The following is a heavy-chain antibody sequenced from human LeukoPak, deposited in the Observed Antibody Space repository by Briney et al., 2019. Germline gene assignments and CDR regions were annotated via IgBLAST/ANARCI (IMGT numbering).Heavy chain of an antibody. CDR1: GGSFSGYY. V-gene: IGHV4-34*01. J-gene: IGHJ5*02. D-gene: IGHD3-3*01. CDR2: INHSGST. Sequence: SETLSLTCAVYGGSFSGYYWSWIRRPPGKGLEWIGEINHSGSTNYNPSLKSRVTISVDTSKDQFSLKLSSVTAADTAVYYCARGGRYYDFWSGRNVRFDPWGQGTLVTVSS. CDR3: ARGGRYYDFWSGRNVRFDP.